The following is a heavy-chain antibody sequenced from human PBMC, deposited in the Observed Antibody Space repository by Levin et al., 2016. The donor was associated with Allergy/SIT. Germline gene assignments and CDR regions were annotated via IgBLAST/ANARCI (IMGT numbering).Heavy chain of an antibody. V-gene: IGHV4-39*01. CDR2: IYYSGST. J-gene: IGHJ4*02. D-gene: IGHD1-26*01. Sequence: WIRQPPGKGLEWIGSIYYSGSTYYNPSLKSRVTISVDTSKNEFSLKLNSVTAADTAVYYCASESGSYLGWADYWGQGTLVTVSS. CDR3: ASESGSYLGWADY.